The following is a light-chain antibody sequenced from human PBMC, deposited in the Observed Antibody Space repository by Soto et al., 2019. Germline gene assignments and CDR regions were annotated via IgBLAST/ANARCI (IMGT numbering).Light chain of an antibody. CDR1: QSVSSSS. Sequence: LTQSPGTLSLSPGERATLSCRASQSVSSSSLAWYKQKPGQAPRLLIYAASSRATGIPDRFSGSGSGTDFTLTIIRLEPEDFAVYFCQQYGSSRTFGQGTKVDIK. CDR3: QQYGSSRT. V-gene: IGKV3-20*01. CDR2: AAS. J-gene: IGKJ1*01.